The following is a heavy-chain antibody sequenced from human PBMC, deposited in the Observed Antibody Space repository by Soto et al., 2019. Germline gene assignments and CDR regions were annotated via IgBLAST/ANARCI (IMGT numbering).Heavy chain of an antibody. CDR3: ARDGGSWAGDDSSGYYSI. CDR2: IIPIFGTA. V-gene: IGHV1-69*06. J-gene: IGHJ4*02. D-gene: IGHD3-22*01. CDR1: GCTFSSYA. Sequence: ASVKVSCKASGCTFSSYAISWVRQAPGQGLEWMGGIIPIFGTANYAQKFQGRVTITADKSTSTAYMELSSLRSEDTAVYYCARDGGSWAGDDSSGYYSIWGQGTLVTVSS.